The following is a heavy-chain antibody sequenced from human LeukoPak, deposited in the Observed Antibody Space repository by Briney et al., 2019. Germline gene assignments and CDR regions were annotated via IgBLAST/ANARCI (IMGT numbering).Heavy chain of an antibody. CDR3: ARRTGRVAAAGNWFDP. CDR1: GGSFSGYY. J-gene: IGHJ5*02. D-gene: IGHD6-13*01. Sequence: SETLSLTCAVYGGSFSGYYWSWIRQPPGKGLEWIGEINHSGSTKYNPALKSRVTISVDTSKNQFSLKLSSVTAADTAVYYCARRTGRVAAAGNWFDPWGQGTLVTVSS. V-gene: IGHV4-34*01. CDR2: INHSGST.